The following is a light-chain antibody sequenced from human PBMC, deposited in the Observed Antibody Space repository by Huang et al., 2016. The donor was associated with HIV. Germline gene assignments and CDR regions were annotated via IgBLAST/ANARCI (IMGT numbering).Light chain of an antibody. V-gene: IGKV1-16*01. Sequence: DIQMTQSPSSLSASVGDRVTITCRASQGIKHYVAWFQQKPGKAPKSLIHRVSYLHSGVPSRFSGSGSGIHFTLTINSLQPEDFAFYYCQQYYTYPYTFGQATKLEIK. CDR2: RVS. J-gene: IGKJ2*01. CDR3: QQYYTYPYT. CDR1: QGIKHY.